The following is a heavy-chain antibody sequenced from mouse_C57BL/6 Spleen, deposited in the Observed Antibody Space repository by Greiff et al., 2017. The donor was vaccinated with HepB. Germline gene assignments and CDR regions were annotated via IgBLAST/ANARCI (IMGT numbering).Heavy chain of an antibody. CDR3: TRHLTTVVARGAMDY. D-gene: IGHD1-1*01. V-gene: IGHV1-15*01. J-gene: IGHJ4*01. CDR1: GYTFTDYE. CDR2: IDPETGGT. Sequence: VKLMESGAELVRPGASVTLSCKASGYTFTDYEMHWVKQTPVHGLEWIGAIDPETGGTAYNQKFKGKAILTADKSSSTAYMELRSLTSEDSAVYYCTRHLTTVVARGAMDYWGQGTSVTVSS.